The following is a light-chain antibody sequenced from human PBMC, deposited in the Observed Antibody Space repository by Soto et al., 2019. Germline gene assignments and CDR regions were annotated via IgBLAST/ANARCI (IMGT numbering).Light chain of an antibody. CDR2: GNT. J-gene: IGLJ2*01. V-gene: IGLV1-40*01. Sequence: QSMLTQPPSVSGAPGQRVTISCTGRGCNIGAGFDVHWYQQLPGTVPKLLIYGNTNRPSGVPDRFSGSRSGASASLAITGLQVEDEANYYCQSYDSSLGAVFGGGTQLTVL. CDR3: QSYDSSLGAV. CDR1: GCNIGAGFD.